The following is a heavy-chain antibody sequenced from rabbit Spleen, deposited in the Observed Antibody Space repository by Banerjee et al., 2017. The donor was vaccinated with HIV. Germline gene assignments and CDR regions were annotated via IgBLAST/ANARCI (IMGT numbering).Heavy chain of an antibody. J-gene: IGHJ4*01. CDR2: IYGASGGST. CDR3: VRGSAAMTMVITGFYFNL. V-gene: IGHV1S40*01. D-gene: IGHD2-1*01. CDR1: GFSFSNSYY. Sequence: QSLEESGGDLVKPGASLTVTCTASGFSFSNSYYMCWVRQAPGKGLECITCIYGASGGSTWYASWAKGRFTISKTSSTTVTLQLTSLTAADTATYFCVRGSAAMTMVITGFYFNLWGPGTLVTVS.